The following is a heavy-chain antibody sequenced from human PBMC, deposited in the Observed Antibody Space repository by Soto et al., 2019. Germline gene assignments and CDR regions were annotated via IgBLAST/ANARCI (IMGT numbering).Heavy chain of an antibody. V-gene: IGHV5-51*01. J-gene: IGHJ4*02. D-gene: IGHD6-19*01. CDR1: GYTFDINW. CDR2: IYPGDSET. CDR3: AMPSGLGLGY. Sequence: GESLKISCQTAGYTFDINWIGWVRQMPWKGLEWMGIIYPGDSETRYSPSFQGQVTFSVDRSFKTAYLQWRSLQASDTAMYYCAMPSGLGLGYWGQGTLVTVSS.